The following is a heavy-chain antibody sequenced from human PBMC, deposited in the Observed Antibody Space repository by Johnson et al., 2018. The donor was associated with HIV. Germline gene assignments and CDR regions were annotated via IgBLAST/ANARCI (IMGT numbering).Heavy chain of an antibody. CDR3: ARAIAAAGTVGVDAFDI. J-gene: IGHJ3*02. D-gene: IGHD6-13*01. CDR1: GFTFSNYW. CDR2: IKQDGSEK. V-gene: IGHV3-7*01. Sequence: VQLVESGGGVVQPGRSLRLSCAASGFTFSNYWMSWVRQAPGKGLEWAANIKQDGSEKYYVDSVKGRFTISRDNAKNSLYLQMNSLRAEDTAVYYCARAIAAAGTVGVDAFDIWGQGTMVTVSS.